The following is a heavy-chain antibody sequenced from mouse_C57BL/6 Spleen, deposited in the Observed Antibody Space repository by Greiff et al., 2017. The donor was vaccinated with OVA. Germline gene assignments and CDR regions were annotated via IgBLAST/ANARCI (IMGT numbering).Heavy chain of an antibody. J-gene: IGHJ4*01. Sequence: VMLVESGPGLVQPSQSLSITCTVSGFSLTSYGVHWVRQSPGKGLAWLGVIWRGGSTDYNAAFMSRLSITKDNSKSQVFFKINSLQADDTAIYYCAKKDYGSSFAMDYWGQGTSVTVSS. D-gene: IGHD1-1*01. CDR2: IWRGGST. CDR3: AKKDYGSSFAMDY. V-gene: IGHV2-5*01. CDR1: GFSLTSYG.